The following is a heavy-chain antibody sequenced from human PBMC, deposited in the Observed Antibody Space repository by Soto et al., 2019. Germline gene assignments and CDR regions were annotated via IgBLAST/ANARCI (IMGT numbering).Heavy chain of an antibody. CDR2: IYSGGST. V-gene: IGHV3-66*01. J-gene: IGHJ4*02. Sequence: GGSPRLSCAASGFTVSSNYMSWVRQAPGKGLEWVSVIYSGGSTYYADSVKGRFTISRDNSKNTLYLQMNSLRAEDTAVYYCARPEYSSSSVFYWGQGTLVTVSS. CDR1: GFTVSSNY. D-gene: IGHD6-6*01. CDR3: ARPEYSSSSVFY.